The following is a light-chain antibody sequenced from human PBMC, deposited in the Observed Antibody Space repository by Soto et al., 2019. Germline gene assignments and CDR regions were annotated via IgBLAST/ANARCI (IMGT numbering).Light chain of an antibody. CDR1: QSISTN. V-gene: IGKV3-15*01. CDR2: GAS. J-gene: IGKJ1*01. Sequence: EVVMTQTPATLSVSPGERATLSCRASQSISTNLAWYQQKPGQAPRLLIYGASTRATGIPARFSGSGSGTEFSLTISSLRSEDFAVYYCQHYNNWPPWTFGQGTKGEIK. CDR3: QHYNNWPPWT.